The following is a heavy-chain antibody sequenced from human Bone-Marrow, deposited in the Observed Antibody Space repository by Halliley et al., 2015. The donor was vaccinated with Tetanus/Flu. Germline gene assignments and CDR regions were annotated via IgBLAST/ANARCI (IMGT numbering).Heavy chain of an antibody. J-gene: IGHJ4*02. Sequence: NNNGNRTYYADSVKGRFTISRDNSKNSLHLQMNSLRAEDSAVYFCAKLAGVVGWYFAYWGQGTPVTVSS. D-gene: IGHD2-2*01. CDR2: NNNGNRT. V-gene: IGHV3-23*01. CDR3: AKLAGVVGWYFAY.